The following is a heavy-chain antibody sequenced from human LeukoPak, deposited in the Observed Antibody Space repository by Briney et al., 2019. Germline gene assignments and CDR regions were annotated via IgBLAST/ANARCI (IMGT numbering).Heavy chain of an antibody. V-gene: IGHV3-21*01. CDR1: GFTFSSYS. CDR2: ISSSSSYI. D-gene: IGHD3-9*01. CDR3: ARGGHSSLTGYRNNWFDP. J-gene: IGHJ5*02. Sequence: GGSLRLSCAASGFTFSSYSMNWVRQAPGKGLELVSSISSSSSYIYYADSVKGRFTISRDNAKNSLYLQMNSLRAEDTAVYYCARGGHSSLTGYRNNWFDPWGQGTLVTVSS.